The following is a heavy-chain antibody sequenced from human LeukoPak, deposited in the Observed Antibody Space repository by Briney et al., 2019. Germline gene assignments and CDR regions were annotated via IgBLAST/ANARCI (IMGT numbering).Heavy chain of an antibody. V-gene: IGHV4-61*01. CDR2: IYYSGST. Sequence: SETLSLTCTVSGGSISSSSYYWSWIWQPPGKGLEWIGYIYYSGSTNYNPSLKSRVTISVDTSKNQFSLKLSSVTAADTAVYYCARETYYYDRLFDYWGQGTLVTVSS. D-gene: IGHD3-22*01. CDR1: GGSISSSSYY. J-gene: IGHJ4*02. CDR3: ARETYYYDRLFDY.